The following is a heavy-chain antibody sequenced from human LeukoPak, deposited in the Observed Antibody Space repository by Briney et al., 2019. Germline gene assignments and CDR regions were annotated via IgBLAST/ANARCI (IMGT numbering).Heavy chain of an antibody. J-gene: IGHJ4*02. D-gene: IGHD5-18*01. V-gene: IGHV4-39*02. Sequence: SETLSLTCTVSGGSIRSSYYYWGWIRQPPGKGLEWIGSIYDSGSTYYNPSLKSRVTISVDTSKNQFSLKLNSVTAADTAVYYCARDAGSNTAMVRDHYFDYWGQGTLVTVSS. CDR3: ARDAGSNTAMVRDHYFDY. CDR1: GGSIRSSYYY. CDR2: IYDSGST.